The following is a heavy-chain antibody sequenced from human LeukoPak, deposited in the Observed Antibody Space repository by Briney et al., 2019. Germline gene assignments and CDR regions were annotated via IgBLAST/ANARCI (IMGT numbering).Heavy chain of an antibody. J-gene: IGHJ6*04. CDR1: GGTFSSYA. D-gene: IGHD3-10*01. Sequence: ASVEVSCKASGGTFSSYAISWVRQAPGQGLEWMGGIIPIFGTANYAQKFQGRVTITADKSTSTAYMELSSLRSEDTAVYYCARVEITMVRDGSYYYYGMDVWGKGTTVTVSS. CDR2: IIPIFGTA. CDR3: ARVEITMVRDGSYYYYGMDV. V-gene: IGHV1-69*06.